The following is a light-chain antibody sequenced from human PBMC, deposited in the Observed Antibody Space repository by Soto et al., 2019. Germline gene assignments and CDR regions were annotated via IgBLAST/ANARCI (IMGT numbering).Light chain of an antibody. Sequence: ETLLTQSPGTLSLSPREKATPSCRASRSVRSMYLAWYQQQPGQAPRLIIYDASSRATDIPDRFSGSGSGTDFTLTISRLEPEDFAIYYCQHYGNSLWTFGQGTKVDIK. V-gene: IGKV3-20*01. CDR1: RSVRSMY. CDR3: QHYGNSLWT. CDR2: DAS. J-gene: IGKJ1*01.